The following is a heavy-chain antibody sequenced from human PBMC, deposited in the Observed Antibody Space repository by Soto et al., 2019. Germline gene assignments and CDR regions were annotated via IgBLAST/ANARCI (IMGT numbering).Heavy chain of an antibody. J-gene: IGHJ6*03. V-gene: IGHV4-34*01. CDR3: AKNRDFGVATLHYYMDV. D-gene: IGHD3-3*01. Sequence: SETLSLTCAVYGGSFSGYYWSWIRQPPGKGLEWIGEINHSGSTNYNPSLKSRVTISVDTSKNQFSLKLSSVTAADTAVYYCAKNRDFGVATLHYYMDVWGKGTTVTVSS. CDR2: INHSGST. CDR1: GGSFSGYY.